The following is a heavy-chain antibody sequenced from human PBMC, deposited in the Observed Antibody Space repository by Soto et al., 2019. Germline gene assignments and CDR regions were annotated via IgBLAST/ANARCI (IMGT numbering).Heavy chain of an antibody. CDR2: IIPILGIA. V-gene: IGHV1-69*02. CDR1: GGTFSSYT. D-gene: IGHD1-26*01. J-gene: IGHJ4*02. Sequence: QVQLVQSGAEVKKPGSSVKVSCKASGGTFSSYTISWVRQAPGQGLEWMGRIIPILGIANYAQKFQGRVTITADKSTSTAYMELSSLRSDDTAVYYCAKMAAVGARKDDYWGQGTLVTVSS. CDR3: AKMAAVGARKDDY.